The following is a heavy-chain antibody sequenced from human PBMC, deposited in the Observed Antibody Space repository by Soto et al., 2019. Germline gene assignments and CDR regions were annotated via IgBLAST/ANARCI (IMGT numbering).Heavy chain of an antibody. CDR2: IWYDGSNK. CDR3: ARDHSWLGKLDY. V-gene: IGHV3-33*01. Sequence: QVQLVESGGGMVQPGRSLRLSCAASGFTFSSYGMHWVRQAPGKGLEWVAVIWYDGSNKYYADSVKGRFTISRDNSKNTLYLQMNSLRAEDTAVYYCARDHSWLGKLDYWGQGTLVTVSS. J-gene: IGHJ4*02. D-gene: IGHD6-19*01. CDR1: GFTFSSYG.